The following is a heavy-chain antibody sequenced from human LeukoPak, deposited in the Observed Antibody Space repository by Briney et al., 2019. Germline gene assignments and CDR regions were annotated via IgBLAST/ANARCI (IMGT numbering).Heavy chain of an antibody. CDR3: ARLNGDSTSYYYYGMDV. V-gene: IGHV3-53*01. Sequence: GGSLRLSCAASGFTVSSDYMSWVRQAPGKGLEWVSVIYSGGSTYYADSVKGRFTISRDNSKNTLYLQMNSLRAEDTAVYYCARLNGDSTSYYYYGMDVWGQGTTVTVSS. J-gene: IGHJ6*02. D-gene: IGHD4-17*01. CDR2: IYSGGST. CDR1: GFTVSSDY.